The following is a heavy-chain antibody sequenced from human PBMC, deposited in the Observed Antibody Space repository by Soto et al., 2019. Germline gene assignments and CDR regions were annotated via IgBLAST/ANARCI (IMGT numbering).Heavy chain of an antibody. Sequence: QVQLVQSGAEVKKPGASVKVSCTGSGYTFRSYDIHWVRQATGQGLEWMGWVNPNTGNTGYAQKFQGRVTMTRDMSKRSAYMEVNSLTSEDTAIYYSARAYGAGSFDFWGQGTLLSVSS. CDR1: GYTFRSYD. CDR2: VNPNTGNT. D-gene: IGHD3-10*01. J-gene: IGHJ5*01. CDR3: ARAYGAGSFDF. V-gene: IGHV1-8*01.